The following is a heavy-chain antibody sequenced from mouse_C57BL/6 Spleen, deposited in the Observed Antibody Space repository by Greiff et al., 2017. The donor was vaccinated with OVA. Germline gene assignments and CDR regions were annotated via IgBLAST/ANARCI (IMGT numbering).Heavy chain of an antibody. D-gene: IGHD1-1*02. V-gene: IGHV5-17*01. CDR1: GFTFSDYG. CDR2: ISSGSSTI. Sequence: DVMLVESGGGLVKPGGSLKLSCAASGFTFSDYGMHWVRQAPEKGLEWVAYISSGSSTIYYADTVKGRFTISRDNAKNTLFLQMTSLRSEDTAMYYCARQTGGYAMDYWGQGTSVTVSS. CDR3: ARQTGGYAMDY. J-gene: IGHJ4*01.